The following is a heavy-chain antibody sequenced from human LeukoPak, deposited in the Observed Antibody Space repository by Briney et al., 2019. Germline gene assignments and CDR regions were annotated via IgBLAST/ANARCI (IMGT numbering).Heavy chain of an antibody. D-gene: IGHD3-22*01. CDR1: GGSISSYY. CDR2: IYYSGST. CDR3: ARCDYYDSSGYCN. V-gene: IGHV4-59*08. J-gene: IGHJ4*02. Sequence: SETLSLTCTVSGGSISSYYWSWIRQPPGKGLEWIGYIYYSGSTNYNPSLKSRVTISVGTSKNQFSLKLSSVTAADTAVYYCARCDYYDSSGYCNWGQGTLVTVSS.